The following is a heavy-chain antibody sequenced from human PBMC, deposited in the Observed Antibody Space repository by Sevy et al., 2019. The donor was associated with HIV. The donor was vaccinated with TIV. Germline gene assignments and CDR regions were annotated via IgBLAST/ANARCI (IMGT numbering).Heavy chain of an antibody. CDR3: VRAIGAAGSY. V-gene: IGHV3-7*01. CDR2: IKEDGSVK. CDR1: GINFCRFW. J-gene: IGHJ4*02. Sequence: GSPELSCGGSGINFCRFWVGWGRPGPGEGPGGGANIKEDGSVKDFVETVKGRFTISRDNAKNSVYLQMNSLRAEDAALYYCVRAIGAAGSYWGPGTLVTVSS. D-gene: IGHD6-13*01.